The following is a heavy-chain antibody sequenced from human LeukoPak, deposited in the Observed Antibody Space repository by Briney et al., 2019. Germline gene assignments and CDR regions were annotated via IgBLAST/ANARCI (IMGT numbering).Heavy chain of an antibody. CDR3: ARDSPDQIAAVGTRNAFDI. J-gene: IGHJ3*02. CDR1: GFTFSSYS. D-gene: IGHD6-13*01. CDR2: ISSSSSYI. Sequence: GGSLRLSCAASGFTFSSYSMNWVRQAPGKGLEWVSSISSSSSYIYYADSVKGRFTISRDNAKNSLYLQTNSLRAEDTAVYYCARDSPDQIAAVGTRNAFDIWGQGTMVTVSS. V-gene: IGHV3-21*01.